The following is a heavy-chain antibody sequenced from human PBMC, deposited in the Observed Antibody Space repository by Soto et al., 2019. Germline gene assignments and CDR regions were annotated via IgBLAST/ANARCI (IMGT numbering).Heavy chain of an antibody. CDR2: ISGSGGST. V-gene: IGHV3-23*01. CDR1: GFTFSSYA. CDR3: AKDRDYGGVGMDV. D-gene: IGHD4-17*01. J-gene: IGHJ6*02. Sequence: PGGSLRLSCAASGFTFSSYAMGWVRQAPGKGLEWVSAISGSGGSTYYADSVKGRFTISRDNSKNTLYLQMNSLRAEDTAVYYCAKDRDYGGVGMDVWGQGTTVTVSS.